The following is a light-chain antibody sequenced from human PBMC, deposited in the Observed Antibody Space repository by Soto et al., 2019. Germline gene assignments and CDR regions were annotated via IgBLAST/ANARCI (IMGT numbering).Light chain of an antibody. J-gene: IGKJ5*01. CDR3: QQYNNRPPT. Sequence: EIVMTQSPATLSVSPGERATLSCRASQSVTSNLAWYQQKPGQAHRLLIYGASNRHTGIPAMFSGSGYGTEFTLTIRSLQSEEFAVYYCQQYNNRPPTFGQGTRLQIK. CDR1: QSVTSN. CDR2: GAS. V-gene: IGKV3-15*01.